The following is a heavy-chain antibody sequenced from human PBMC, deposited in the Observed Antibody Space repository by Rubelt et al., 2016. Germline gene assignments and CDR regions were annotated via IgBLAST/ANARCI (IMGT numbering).Heavy chain of an antibody. CDR1: GFTFSSYA. CDR2: ISGSGGGT. J-gene: IGHJ4*02. CDR3: AGDRRPSWVAAAGHFDS. V-gene: IGHV3-23*04. D-gene: IGHD6-13*01. Sequence: VQLVESGGGVVQPGRSLRLSCAASGFTFSSYAMTWVRQAPGKGLEWVSTISGSGGGTYYADSVKGRFTISRDNSKNTLYLKMNSLRAEDAAGDYWAGDRRPSWVAAAGHFDSWGQGTLVTVSS.